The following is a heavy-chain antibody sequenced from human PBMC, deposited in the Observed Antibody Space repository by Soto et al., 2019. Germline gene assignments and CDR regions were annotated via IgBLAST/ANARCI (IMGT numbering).Heavy chain of an antibody. CDR2: ISSSGGST. CDR1: GFPFSTYW. Sequence: GGSLRLSCAASGFPFSTYWVTWVRQAPGKGLEWVSAISSSGGSTYYADSVKGRFTISRDNSKNTLYLQMNSLRAEDTAVYYCAKPPGLLFDYWGQGTLVTVSS. CDR3: AKPPGLLFDY. V-gene: IGHV3-23*01. J-gene: IGHJ4*02. D-gene: IGHD3-22*01.